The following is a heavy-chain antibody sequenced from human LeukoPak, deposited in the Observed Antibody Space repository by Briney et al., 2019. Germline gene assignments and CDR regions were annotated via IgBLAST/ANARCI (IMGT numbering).Heavy chain of an antibody. Sequence: ASVKVSCKVSGYTLTELSMHWVRQAPGKGLEWMGGFDPEDGETIYAQKFQGRVTMTEDTSTDTAYMELSSLRSEDTAVYYCATDPVGATPLDYWGQGTLVTVSS. V-gene: IGHV1-24*01. J-gene: IGHJ4*02. D-gene: IGHD1-26*01. CDR2: FDPEDGET. CDR3: ATDPVGATPLDY. CDR1: GYTLTELS.